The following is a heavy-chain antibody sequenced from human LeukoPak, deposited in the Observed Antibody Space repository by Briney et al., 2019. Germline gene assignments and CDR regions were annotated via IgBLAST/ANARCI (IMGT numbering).Heavy chain of an antibody. CDR2: IIAMLDVE. V-gene: IGHV1-69*04. CDR3: VIMEIRDTGFHNGMDV. CDR1: GVTFRNHA. Sequence: SVKVSCKASGVTFRNHAISWVRQAPGHGLEWMGRIIAMLDVEDYAQTLQGRVTITADTSTSTAYMELSSLTSEDTGVYYCVIMEIRDTGFHNGMDVWGQGTTVTVSS. D-gene: IGHD1-7*01. J-gene: IGHJ6*02.